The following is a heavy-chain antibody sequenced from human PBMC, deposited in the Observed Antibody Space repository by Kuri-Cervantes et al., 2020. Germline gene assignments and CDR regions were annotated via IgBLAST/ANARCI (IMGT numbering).Heavy chain of an antibody. CDR3: ARDPVTMIVGSLFDY. CDR1: GFTFSSYS. Sequence: GGSLRLSCAASGFTFSSYSMNWVRQAPGKGLEWVSYISSSSSTIYYADSVKGRFTISRDNAKNSLYLQMNSLRAEDTAVYYCARDPVTMIVGSLFDYRGQGTLVTVSS. D-gene: IGHD3-22*01. J-gene: IGHJ4*02. V-gene: IGHV3-48*01. CDR2: ISSSSSTI.